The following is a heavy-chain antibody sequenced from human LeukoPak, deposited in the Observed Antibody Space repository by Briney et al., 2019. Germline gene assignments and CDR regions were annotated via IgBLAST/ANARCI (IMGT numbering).Heavy chain of an antibody. J-gene: IGHJ5*02. CDR3: ARVQDGDYGGNWFDP. CDR2: IYYSGST. Sequence: SETLSLTCTVSGGSISSSSYYWGWIRQPPGKGLEWIGSIYYSGSTYYNPSLKSRVTISVDTSKNQFSLKLSSVTAADTAVYYCARVQDGDYGGNWFDPWGQGTLVTVSS. CDR1: GGSISSSSYY. V-gene: IGHV4-39*07. D-gene: IGHD4-17*01.